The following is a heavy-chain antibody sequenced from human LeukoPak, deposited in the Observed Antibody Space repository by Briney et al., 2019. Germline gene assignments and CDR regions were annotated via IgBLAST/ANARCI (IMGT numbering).Heavy chain of an antibody. J-gene: IGHJ4*02. V-gene: IGHV3-23*01. CDR3: ARKGLGGELGGFDS. CDR1: KFTFSTFS. CDR2: ISGSGGYT. Sequence: GGSLRLSCAASKFTFSTFSMSWVRQAPGKGLEWVSSISGSGGYTYYADSVKGRFTISRDNSKNTLFLQMNSLRAEDTAVYYCARKGLGGELGGFDSWGQGTLVTVSS. D-gene: IGHD1-7*01.